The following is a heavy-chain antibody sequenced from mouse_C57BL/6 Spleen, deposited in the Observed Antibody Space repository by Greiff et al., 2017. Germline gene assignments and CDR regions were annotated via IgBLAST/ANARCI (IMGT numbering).Heavy chain of an antibody. CDR2: IYPGSGST. CDR3: ARGGAYDYGNAMDY. D-gene: IGHD2-4*01. Sequence: QVQLQQSGAELVKPGASVKMSCKASGYTFTSYWITWVKQRPGQGLEWIGDIYPGSGSTNYNEKFKSKATLTVDTSSSTAYMQLSSLTSEDSAVYYCARGGAYDYGNAMDYWGQGTSVTVSS. V-gene: IGHV1-55*01. J-gene: IGHJ4*01. CDR1: GYTFTSYW.